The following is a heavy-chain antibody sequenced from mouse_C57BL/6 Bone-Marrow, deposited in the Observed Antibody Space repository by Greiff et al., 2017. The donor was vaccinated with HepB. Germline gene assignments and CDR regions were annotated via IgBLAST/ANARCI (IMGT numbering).Heavy chain of an antibody. CDR1: GFTFSDYG. J-gene: IGHJ4*01. CDR2: ISSGSSTI. D-gene: IGHD1-1*01. V-gene: IGHV5-17*01. Sequence: EVQWVASGGGLVKPGGSLKLSCAASGFTFSDYGMHWVRQAPEKGLEWVAYISSGSSTIYYADTVKGRFTISRDNAKNTLFLQMTSLRSEDTAMYYCARQPYYYGSSYHAMDYWGQGTSVTVSS. CDR3: ARQPYYYGSSYHAMDY.